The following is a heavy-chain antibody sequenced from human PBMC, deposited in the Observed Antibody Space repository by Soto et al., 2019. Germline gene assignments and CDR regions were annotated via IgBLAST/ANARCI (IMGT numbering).Heavy chain of an antibody. CDR3: AKYQVAGPTFDY. CDR1: GFTFSSYA. Sequence: PGGSLRLSCAASGFTFSSYAMSWVRQAPGKGLEWVSAISGSGGSTYYADSVKGRLTISRDNSKNTLYLQMNSLRAEDTAVYYCAKYQVAGPTFDYWGQGTLVTVSS. CDR2: ISGSGGST. J-gene: IGHJ4*02. D-gene: IGHD6-19*01. V-gene: IGHV3-23*01.